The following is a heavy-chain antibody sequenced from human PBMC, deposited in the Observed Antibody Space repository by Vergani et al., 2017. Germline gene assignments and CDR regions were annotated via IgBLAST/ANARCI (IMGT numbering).Heavy chain of an antibody. CDR1: GYSITRAYY. D-gene: IGHD3-9*01. J-gene: IGHJ4*02. Sequence: VQLQESGPGLVKPSETLSVTCTVSGYSITRAYYWGWIRQAPGKGLEYIGSIYDSGSTYYNPSLKSRVAISLDASNSQFSLKIKSVTAADTALYFCARDLRDDIMIGPDNMPFDSWGQGTLVTVSS. CDR2: IYDSGST. CDR3: ARDLRDDIMIGPDNMPFDS. V-gene: IGHV4-38-2*02.